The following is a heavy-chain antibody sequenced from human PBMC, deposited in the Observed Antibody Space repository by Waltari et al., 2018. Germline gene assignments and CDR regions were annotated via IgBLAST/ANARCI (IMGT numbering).Heavy chain of an antibody. CDR2: IKQDGSEK. D-gene: IGHD5-18*01. V-gene: IGHV3-7*01. CDR1: GFTFSSNW. Sequence: EAQLVESGGDLVQPGGSLRLSCAASGFTFSSNWMSWVRQAPGKGLEWVANIKQDGSEKYYVEAVKGRFTIARDNTKNSLYLQMNSLRVEDTAVDYCARTGGYTKFDPWGQGTLVTVSS. CDR3: ARTGGYTKFDP. J-gene: IGHJ5*02.